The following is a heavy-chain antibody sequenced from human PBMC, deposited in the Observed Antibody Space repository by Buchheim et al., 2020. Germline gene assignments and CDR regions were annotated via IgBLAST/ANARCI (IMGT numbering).Heavy chain of an antibody. CDR1: GFTVSSNY. CDR2: IHSGGST. J-gene: IGHJ4*02. CDR3: ARDGVEGSYGSIPFDY. D-gene: IGHD5-18*01. Sequence: EVQLVESGGGLVQPGGSLRLSCAASGFTVSSNYMSWVRQAPGKGLEWVSVIHSGGSTYYADPVKGRFTIIREHSKNTLYLQMNSLRAEDTAVYYCARDGVEGSYGSIPFDYWGQGTL. V-gene: IGHV3-66*01.